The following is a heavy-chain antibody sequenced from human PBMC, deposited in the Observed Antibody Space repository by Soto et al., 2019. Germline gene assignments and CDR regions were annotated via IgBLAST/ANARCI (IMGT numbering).Heavy chain of an antibody. CDR1: GFTFSSYG. CDR2: ISYDGSNK. V-gene: IGHV3-30*18. J-gene: IGHJ3*02. Sequence: QVQLVESGGGVVQPGRSLRLSCAASGFTFSSYGMHWVRQAPGKGLEWVAVISYDGSNKYYADSVKGRFTISRDNSKNTLYLQMNSLRAEYTAVYSCAKGDCGGDCYSFDAFDIWGQGTMVTVSS. CDR3: AKGDCGGDCYSFDAFDI. D-gene: IGHD2-21*02.